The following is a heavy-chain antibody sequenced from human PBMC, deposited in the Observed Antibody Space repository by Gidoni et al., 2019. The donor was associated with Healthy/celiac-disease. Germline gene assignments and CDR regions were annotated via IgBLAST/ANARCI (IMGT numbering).Heavy chain of an antibody. CDR1: GGSISSSSYY. CDR2: IYYSGST. Sequence: QLQLQESGPGLVKPSETLSLTCTVSGGSISSSSYYWGWIRQPPGKGLEWIGSIYYSGSTYYNPSLKSRVTISVDTSKNQFSLKLSSVTAADTAVYYCARHSPQGEYYDSSGYSFDYWGQGTLVTVSS. V-gene: IGHV4-39*01. D-gene: IGHD3-22*01. CDR3: ARHSPQGEYYDSSGYSFDY. J-gene: IGHJ4*02.